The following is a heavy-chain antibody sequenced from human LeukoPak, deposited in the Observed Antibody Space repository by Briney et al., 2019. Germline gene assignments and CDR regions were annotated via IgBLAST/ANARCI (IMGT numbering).Heavy chain of an antibody. J-gene: IGHJ4*02. CDR3: ARDSGYDLRPTLDY. D-gene: IGHD5-12*01. CDR2: IYSDGRT. CDR1: GFTVSRNY. Sequence: GGSLRLSCAASGFTVSRNYMSWVRQAPGKGLEWVSVIYSDGRTYYEDSAKGRFTISRDNSKNTLHLQMNSLRAEDTAVYYCARDSGYDLRPTLDYWGQGTLVTVSS. V-gene: IGHV3-53*01.